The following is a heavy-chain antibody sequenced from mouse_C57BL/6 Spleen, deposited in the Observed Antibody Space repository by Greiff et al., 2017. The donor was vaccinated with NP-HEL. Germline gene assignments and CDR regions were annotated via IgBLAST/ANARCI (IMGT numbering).Heavy chain of an antibody. D-gene: IGHD1-1*01. Sequence: VQLQQPGAELVKPGASVKMSCKASGYTFTSYWITWVKQRPGQGLEWLGDIYPGSGSTNYNEKFKSKATLTVDTSSSTAYMQLSSLTSEDSAVYYCALITTVVAYYAMDYWGQGTSVTVSS. CDR1: GYTFTSYW. CDR3: ALITTVVAYYAMDY. J-gene: IGHJ4*01. V-gene: IGHV1-55*01. CDR2: IYPGSGST.